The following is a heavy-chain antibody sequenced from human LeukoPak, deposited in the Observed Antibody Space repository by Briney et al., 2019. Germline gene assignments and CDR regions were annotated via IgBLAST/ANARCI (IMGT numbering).Heavy chain of an antibody. J-gene: IGHJ4*02. Sequence: PGGSLRLSCAASGFTFSSYGMSWVRQAPGKGLEWVSAISGSGGSTYYADSVKGRFTISRDNSKNTLYLQMNSLRAEDTAVYYCAKVSHSTYYDILTGYPPFDYWGQGTLVTVSS. CDR1: GFTFSSYG. CDR2: ISGSGGST. CDR3: AKVSHSTYYDILTGYPPFDY. D-gene: IGHD3-9*01. V-gene: IGHV3-23*01.